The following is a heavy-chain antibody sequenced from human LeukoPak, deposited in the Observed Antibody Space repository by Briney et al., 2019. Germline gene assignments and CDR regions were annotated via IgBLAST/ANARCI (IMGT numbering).Heavy chain of an antibody. CDR2: IYFSGGA. D-gene: IGHD3-3*01. J-gene: IGHJ5*02. CDR1: VWANSRRIYY. Sequence: SWTLSLTCIVSVWANSRRIYYGGGIRHPPGKGLEGFGSIYFSGGAYYNPSLNSRVTISVDTLKSQFSMKMSYVNAADTAVYYCARQPRVDFWSGYYNNWFDPWGQGTLVTVSS. V-gene: IGHV4-39*01. CDR3: ARQPRVDFWSGYYNNWFDP.